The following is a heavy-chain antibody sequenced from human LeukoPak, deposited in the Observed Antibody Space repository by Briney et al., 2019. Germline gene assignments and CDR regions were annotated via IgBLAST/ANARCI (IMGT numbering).Heavy chain of an antibody. CDR2: IYYSGST. CDR1: GGSISSSSYY. Sequence: SETLSLTCTVSGGSISSSSYYWGWIRQPPGKGLEWIGSIYYSGSTYYNPSLKSRVTISVDTSKNQFSLKLSSVTAADTAVYYCARERYYYDSSGFSTYMDVWGKGTTVTISS. J-gene: IGHJ6*03. D-gene: IGHD3-22*01. V-gene: IGHV4-39*07. CDR3: ARERYYYDSSGFSTYMDV.